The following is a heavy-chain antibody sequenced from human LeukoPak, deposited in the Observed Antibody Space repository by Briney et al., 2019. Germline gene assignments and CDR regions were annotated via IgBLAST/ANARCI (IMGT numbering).Heavy chain of an antibody. CDR2: INPNSGGT. J-gene: IGHJ5*02. D-gene: IGHD4-17*01. V-gene: IGHV1-2*02. CDR3: ARGLTTVTTWPSSNWFDP. CDR1: GYTFTGCY. Sequence: ASVKVSCKASGYTFTGCYMHWVRQAPGQGLEWMGWINPNSGGTNYAQKFQGRVTMTRDTSISTAYMELSRLRSDDTAVYYCARGLTTVTTWPSSNWFDPWGQGTLVTVSS.